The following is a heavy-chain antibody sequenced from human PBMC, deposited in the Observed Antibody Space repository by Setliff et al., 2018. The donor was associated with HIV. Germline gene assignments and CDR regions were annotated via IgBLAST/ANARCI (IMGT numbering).Heavy chain of an antibody. Sequence: GGSLRLSCAASGFTFSSYAMSWVRQAPGKGLEWVSALITIGSNTHYADSVKGRFTISRDNAKNSLYLQMNSLRAEDTAVYYCARDGSYISRGYWGQGTLVTVSS. J-gene: IGHJ4*02. D-gene: IGHD5-18*01. CDR1: GFTFSSYA. V-gene: IGHV3-21*04. CDR2: LITIGSNT. CDR3: ARDGSYISRGY.